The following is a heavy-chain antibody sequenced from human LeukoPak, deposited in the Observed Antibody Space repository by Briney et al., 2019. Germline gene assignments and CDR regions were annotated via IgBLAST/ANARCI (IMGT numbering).Heavy chain of an antibody. D-gene: IGHD2-2*01. V-gene: IGHV3-48*01. CDR1: GFTFSSYS. CDR2: ISSSSSTI. CDR3: ARPSVGAFDI. Sequence: PGGALRLSCAASGFTFSSYSVNWVRQAPGKGLEWVSYISSSSSTIYYAASVKGRFTISRDNAKNSLYLQMNSLRAEDTAVYYCARPSVGAFDIWGQGTMVTVSS. J-gene: IGHJ3*02.